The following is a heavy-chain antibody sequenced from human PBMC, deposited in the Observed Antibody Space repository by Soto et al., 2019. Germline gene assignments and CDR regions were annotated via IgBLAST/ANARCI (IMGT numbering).Heavy chain of an antibody. J-gene: IGHJ5*02. CDR3: ARGSGAAAAWFDP. CDR1: GGSFSGYY. Sequence: QVQLQQWGAGLLKPSETLSLTCAVYGGSFSGYYWSWIRQPPGKGLEWIGEINHSGSTNYNPSLKSRVTISVDTSKNQFSLKLSSVTAADTAVYYWARGSGAAAAWFDPWGQGTLVTVSS. D-gene: IGHD6-13*01. V-gene: IGHV4-34*01. CDR2: INHSGST.